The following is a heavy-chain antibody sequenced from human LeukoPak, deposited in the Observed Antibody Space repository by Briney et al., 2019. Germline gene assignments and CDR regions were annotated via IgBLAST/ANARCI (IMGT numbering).Heavy chain of an antibody. D-gene: IGHD3-10*01. CDR2: ISGSGGST. CDR1: GFTFSSYA. CDR3: AQAINYYGSGSDY. J-gene: IGHJ4*02. V-gene: IGHV3-23*01. Sequence: GGSLRLSCAASGFTFSSYAMSWVRQAPGKGLEWVSAISGSGGSTYYADSVKGRFTISRDNFKNTLYLQMNSLRAEDTAVYYCAQAINYYGSGSDYWGQGALVTVSS.